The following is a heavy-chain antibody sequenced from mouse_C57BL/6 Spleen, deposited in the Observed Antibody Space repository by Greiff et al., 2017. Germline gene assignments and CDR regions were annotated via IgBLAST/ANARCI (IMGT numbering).Heavy chain of an antibody. D-gene: IGHD2-4*01. J-gene: IGHJ2*01. CDR1: GYAFSSYW. CDR3: ARARYYDYDGY. Sequence: VQLQQSGAELVKPGASVKISCKASGYAFSSYWMNWVKQRPGKGLEWIGQIYPGDGDTNYNGKFKGKATLTADKSSSTAYMQLSSLTSEDSAVYFCARARYYDYDGYWGQGTTLTVSS. CDR2: IYPGDGDT. V-gene: IGHV1-80*01.